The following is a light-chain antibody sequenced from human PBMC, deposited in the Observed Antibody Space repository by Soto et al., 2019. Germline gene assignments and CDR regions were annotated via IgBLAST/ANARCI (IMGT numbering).Light chain of an antibody. J-gene: IGKJ3*01. CDR2: GAS. CDR3: PQLGSTPPFT. CDR1: HSVSSSY. V-gene: IGKV3-20*01. Sequence: EIVLTQSPGTLSLSPGERATLSCRASHSVSSSYLAWYQQKPGQAPRLLIYGASSRATGIPDRFSGSGSGTDFTLTISRLHSSLFAVYPCPQLGSTPPFTFGPGTNVDIK.